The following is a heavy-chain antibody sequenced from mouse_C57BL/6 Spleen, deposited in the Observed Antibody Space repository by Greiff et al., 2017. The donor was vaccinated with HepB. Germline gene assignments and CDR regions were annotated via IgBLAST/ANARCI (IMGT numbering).Heavy chain of an antibody. CDR3: APYSNQFAY. V-gene: IGHV1-64*01. CDR2: IHPNSGST. Sequence: QVQLKQPGAELVKPGASVKLSCKASGYTFTSYWMHWVKQRPGQGLEWIGMIHPNSGSTNYNEKFKSKATLTVDKSSSTAYMQLSSLTSEDSAVYYCAPYSNQFAYWGQGTLVTVSA. CDR1: GYTFTSYW. J-gene: IGHJ3*01. D-gene: IGHD2-5*01.